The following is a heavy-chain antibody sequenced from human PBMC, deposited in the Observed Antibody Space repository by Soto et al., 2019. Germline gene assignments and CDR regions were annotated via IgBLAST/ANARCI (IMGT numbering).Heavy chain of an antibody. D-gene: IGHD2-15*01. CDR3: ARDREYCSGGSCYEEDYYYYMDV. Sequence: SETLSLTCTVSGGSISSYYWSWIRQPPGKGLEWIGYIYYSGSTNYNPSLKSRVTISVDTSKNQFSLKLSSVTAADTAVYYCARDREYCSGGSCYEEDYYYYMDVWGKGTTVTVSS. V-gene: IGHV4-59*01. CDR2: IYYSGST. CDR1: GGSISSYY. J-gene: IGHJ6*03.